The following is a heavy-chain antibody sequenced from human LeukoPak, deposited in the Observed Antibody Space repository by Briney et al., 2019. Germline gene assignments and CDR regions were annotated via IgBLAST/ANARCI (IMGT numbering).Heavy chain of an antibody. CDR3: ARDRPARYGSGMFNY. Sequence: GGSLRLSCAASGFTFSSYAMHWVRQAPGKGLEWVAVISYDGSNKYYADSVKGRFTISRDNSKNTLYLQMNSLRAEDTAVYYCARDRPARYGSGMFNYWGQGTPVTVSS. D-gene: IGHD3-10*01. J-gene: IGHJ4*02. CDR2: ISYDGSNK. V-gene: IGHV3-30*04. CDR1: GFTFSSYA.